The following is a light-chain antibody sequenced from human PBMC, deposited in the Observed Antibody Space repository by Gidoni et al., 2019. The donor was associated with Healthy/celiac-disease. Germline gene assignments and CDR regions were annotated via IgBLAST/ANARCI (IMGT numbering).Light chain of an antibody. CDR1: QSVSSY. CDR3: QQRSNFIT. V-gene: IGKV3-11*01. Sequence: EIVLTQSPATRSLSPGERTTLSCRASQSVSSYLAWYQQKPGLAPRLLFYDASNRATGIPARFSGSGSGTDFTLTISSLEPEDFAVYYCQQRSNFITFGQGTRLEIK. CDR2: DAS. J-gene: IGKJ5*01.